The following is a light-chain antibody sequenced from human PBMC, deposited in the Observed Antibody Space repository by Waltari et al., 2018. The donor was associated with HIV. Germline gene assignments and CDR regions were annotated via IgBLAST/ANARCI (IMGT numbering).Light chain of an antibody. J-gene: IGLJ1*01. Sequence: QSVLTQPPSVSGAPGQRVPISCTGSSPNIGSGYDVNWYQQLPGPAPKLLIYNNSNRPSGVPDRFSGSKSGTSASLAITGLQAEDEADYYCQSYDSSLSGSDVFGTGTKVTVL. V-gene: IGLV1-40*01. CDR2: NNS. CDR3: QSYDSSLSGSDV. CDR1: SPNIGSGYD.